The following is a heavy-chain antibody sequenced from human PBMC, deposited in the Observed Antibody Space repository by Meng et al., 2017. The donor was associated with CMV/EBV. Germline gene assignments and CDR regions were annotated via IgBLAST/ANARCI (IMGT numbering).Heavy chain of an antibody. D-gene: IGHD6-6*01. J-gene: IGHJ5*02. V-gene: IGHV1-69*12. Sequence: QVQLVQAGSEVNKPGISVKVSCKASGGTFSSYAISWVRQAPGQGLEWMGGIIPIFGTANYAQKFQGRVTITADESTSTAYMELSSLRSEDTAVYYCARDYSGIAARPGFDPWGQGTLVTVSS. CDR2: IIPIFGTA. CDR1: GGTFSSYA. CDR3: ARDYSGIAARPGFDP.